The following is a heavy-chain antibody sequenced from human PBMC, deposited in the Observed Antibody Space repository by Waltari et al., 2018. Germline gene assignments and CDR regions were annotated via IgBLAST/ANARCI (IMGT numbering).Heavy chain of an antibody. CDR1: GGSISSSRYY. CDR2: IYYSGST. V-gene: IGHV4-39*07. CDR3: ARLKMALGSLGGGMDV. Sequence: QLQLQESGPGLVKPSETLSLTCTVSGGSISSSRYYWGWIRQPPGKGLEWIGSIYYSGSTYYNPSLKSRVTISVDTSKNQFSLKLSSVTAADTAVYYCARLKMALGSLGGGMDVWGQGTTVTVSS. D-gene: IGHD3-16*01. J-gene: IGHJ6*02.